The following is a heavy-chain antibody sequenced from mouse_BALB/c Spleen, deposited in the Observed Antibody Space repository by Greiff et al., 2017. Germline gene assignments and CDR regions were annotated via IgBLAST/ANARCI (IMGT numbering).Heavy chain of an antibody. J-gene: IGHJ4*01. D-gene: IGHD3-1*01. CDR1: GFTFSDYG. Sequence: EVKLVESGGGLVQPGGSRKLSCAASGFTFSDYGMAWVRQAPGKGPVWVAFISNLAYSIYYADTVTGRFTISRENAKNTLYLEMSSLRSEDTAMYYCARGGNSGSLYAMDYWGQGTSVTVSS. CDR2: ISNLAYSI. CDR3: ARGGNSGSLYAMDY. V-gene: IGHV5-15*02.